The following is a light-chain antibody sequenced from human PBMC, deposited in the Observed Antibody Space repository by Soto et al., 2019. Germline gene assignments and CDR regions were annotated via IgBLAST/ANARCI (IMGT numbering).Light chain of an antibody. CDR2: DVS. Sequence: ILLTPSPAAISTSPCQTSTLSCQAGQQISNYVIWYQHKPGQAPRLLLYDVSNRATGIPARFSGSGAGTEFTLTTSSLLPEEFAVYYCQQYNNSSPLTFGQGTRVEIK. CDR1: QQISNY. V-gene: IGKV3-11*01. CDR3: QQYNNSSPLT. J-gene: IGKJ5*01.